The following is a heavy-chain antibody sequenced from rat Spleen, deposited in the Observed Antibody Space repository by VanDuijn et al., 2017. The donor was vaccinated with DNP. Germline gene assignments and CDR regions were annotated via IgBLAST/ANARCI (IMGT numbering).Heavy chain of an antibody. Sequence: EVQLLEFGGGLVQPGRSMKLSCAASGFTFSTFPMAWVRQAPTKGLEWVASISTNGGTTYYRDSVKGRFTISRDNAKSTLYLQMDSLRSEDTATYYCARRRFDYWGQGVMVTVSS. CDR3: ARRRFDY. CDR1: GFTFSTFP. V-gene: IGHV5-46*01. J-gene: IGHJ2*01. CDR2: ISTNGGTT.